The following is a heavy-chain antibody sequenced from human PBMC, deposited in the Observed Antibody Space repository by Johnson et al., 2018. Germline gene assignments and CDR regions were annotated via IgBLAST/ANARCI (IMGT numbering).Heavy chain of an antibody. CDR2: LYSGGSP. V-gene: IGHV3-66*02. CDR3: ANSGMGPGSYKYYYMDV. CDR1: GFTVSSNY. D-gene: IGHD3-10*01. Sequence: VRLVEAGGGLVQPGGSLGLSCAASGFTVSSNYMSWVRKAPGKGLEWVSVLYSGGSPYSADSVKGRVTISRDNSKNTLYLQMNSLTAEDTALYYCANSGMGPGSYKYYYMDVWGKGTTVTVSS. J-gene: IGHJ6*03.